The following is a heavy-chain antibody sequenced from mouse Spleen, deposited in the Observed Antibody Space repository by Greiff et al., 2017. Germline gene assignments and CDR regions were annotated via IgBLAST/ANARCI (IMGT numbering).Heavy chain of an antibody. D-gene: IGHD2-2*01. J-gene: IGHJ2*01. CDR1: GYAFTNYL. V-gene: IGHV1-54*01. Sequence: QVQLKQSGAELVRPGTSVKVSCKASGYAFTNYLIEWVKQRPGQGLEWIGVINPGSGGTNYNEKFKGKATLTADKSSSTAYMQLSSLTSEDSAVYFCARNGYDRDYWGQGTTLTVSS. CDR2: INPGSGGT. CDR3: ARNGYDRDY.